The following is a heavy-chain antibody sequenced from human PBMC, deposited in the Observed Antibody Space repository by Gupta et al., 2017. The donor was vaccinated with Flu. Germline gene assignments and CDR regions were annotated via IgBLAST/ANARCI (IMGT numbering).Heavy chain of an antibody. D-gene: IGHD2-2*03. V-gene: IGHV3-21*03. CDR1: GLPLNTSS. J-gene: IGHJ3*02. CDR2: ISGDSNYI. Sequence: EVQRVASGGGLVKPGGYLRLSCVASGLPLNTSSMTWARQAPGKGLEWVSAISGDSNYIFYGDSVRGRFSVSRDNGKNSVYLQMNSLTPEDTGVYYCASCGFGYCSRTNAFDIWGPGTMVSVSS. CDR3: ASCGFGYCSRTNAFDI.